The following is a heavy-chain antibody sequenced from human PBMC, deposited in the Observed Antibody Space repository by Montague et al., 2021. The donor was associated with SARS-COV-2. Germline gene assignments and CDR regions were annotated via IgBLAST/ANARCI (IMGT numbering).Heavy chain of an antibody. CDR2: ISISGST. CDR3: ARGCLSYFGAGSHCYGMDV. V-gene: IGHV4-59*01. Sequence: SETLSLTCSVSGTSITSYYWNWIRQPPGKGLEWIGYISISGSTNYSSSLKSRVTTSVDMSKNQMSLNLTSATVADTAVYYCARGCLSYFGAGSHCYGMDVWGQGTTVTVSS. D-gene: IGHD3-10*01. CDR1: GTSITSYY. J-gene: IGHJ6*02.